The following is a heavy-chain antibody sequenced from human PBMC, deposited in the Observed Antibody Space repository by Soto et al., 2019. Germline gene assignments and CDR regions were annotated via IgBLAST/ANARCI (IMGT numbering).Heavy chain of an antibody. V-gene: IGHV1-18*04. Sequence: QVQLAQSGLEVKKHGASVKVSCKASGNTFTSYGISWVRQAPGQGLEWIGWVSVDTGNTNSAQNFQGRGTMTRDTSTTAGDMQVMSLRSDATAVYFCARYSPSPYDYKSGGYYPIAYLGQGALVTV. CDR3: ARYSPSPYDYKSGGYYPIAY. CDR2: VSVDTGNT. J-gene: IGHJ4*02. CDR1: GNTFTSYG. D-gene: IGHD3-22*01.